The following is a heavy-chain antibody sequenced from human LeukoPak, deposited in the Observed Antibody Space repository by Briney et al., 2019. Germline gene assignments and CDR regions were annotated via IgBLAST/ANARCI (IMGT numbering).Heavy chain of an antibody. D-gene: IGHD3-22*01. V-gene: IGHV4-31*03. J-gene: IGHJ4*02. Sequence: PSETLSLTCTVSGGSISSGGYSWSWIRQHPGKGLEWIGYIYYSGSTYYNPSLKSRVTISVDTSKNQFSVQLSSVTAADTAVYYCARDDPVSGYLDYWGQGTLVTVSS. CDR3: ARDDPVSGYLDY. CDR2: IYYSGST. CDR1: GGSISSGGYS.